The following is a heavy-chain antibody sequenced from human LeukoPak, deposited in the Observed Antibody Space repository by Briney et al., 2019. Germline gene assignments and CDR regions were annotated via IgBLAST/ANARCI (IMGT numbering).Heavy chain of an antibody. Sequence: QPGRSLRLSCAASGSTFNGYGMHWVRQAPGRGLEWVAVISYDTNDKYYADSVRGRFTISRDNSKNTLYLQMNSLRSEDTAVYYCAGGGGRDIAYWGQGTLVTVS. J-gene: IGHJ4*02. V-gene: IGHV3-30*03. CDR2: ISYDTNDK. CDR3: AGGGGRDIAY. CDR1: GSTFNGYG. D-gene: IGHD1-26*01.